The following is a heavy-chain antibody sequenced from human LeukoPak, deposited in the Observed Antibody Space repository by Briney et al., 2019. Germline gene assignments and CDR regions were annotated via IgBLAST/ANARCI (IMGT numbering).Heavy chain of an antibody. D-gene: IGHD5-24*01. V-gene: IGHV3-7*01. Sequence: GGSLRLSCAASGFTFSSYWMSWVRQAPGKGLEWVANIKQDGSEKYYVDSVKGRFTISRDNAKNSLYLQMNSLRAEDTAVYYCARVGDSRDGYNYAADFGYWGQGALVTVSS. CDR3: ARVGDSRDGYNYAADFGY. CDR2: IKQDGSEK. J-gene: IGHJ4*02. CDR1: GFTFSSYW.